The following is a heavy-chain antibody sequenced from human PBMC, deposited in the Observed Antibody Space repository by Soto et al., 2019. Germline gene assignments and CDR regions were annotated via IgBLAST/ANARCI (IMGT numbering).Heavy chain of an antibody. D-gene: IGHD6-19*01. Sequence: GGSLRLSCAASGFSFSSCWMHWVRQAPGKGLVWVSRISSDGSTTNYADSVKGRFTISRDNAKNTLCLQMNNLRAEDTAVYYCASLYSSAWARDYWGQGTLVTVSS. CDR3: ASLYSSAWARDY. CDR1: GFSFSSCW. J-gene: IGHJ4*02. CDR2: ISSDGSTT. V-gene: IGHV3-74*01.